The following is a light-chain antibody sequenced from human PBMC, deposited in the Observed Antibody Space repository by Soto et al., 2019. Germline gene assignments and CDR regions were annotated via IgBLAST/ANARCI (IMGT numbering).Light chain of an antibody. V-gene: IGKV1-5*01. CDR3: QQSNSKSWT. CDR1: QGISRW. CDR2: EAS. J-gene: IGKJ1*01. Sequence: DIQMTQSPSTLSASVGDRVTITCRASQGISRWLAWYQQKPGRAPKLLIYEASILDSGVPSRFSGSGSGTEFTLTNSSLQPSDFATYYCQQSNSKSWTFGQGTRVEIK.